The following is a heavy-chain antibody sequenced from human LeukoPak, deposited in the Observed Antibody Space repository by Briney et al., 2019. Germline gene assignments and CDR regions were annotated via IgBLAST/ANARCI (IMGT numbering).Heavy chain of an antibody. J-gene: IGHJ4*02. V-gene: IGHV4-30-2*06. CDR1: GPSISAGGFS. CDR2: IYHIGSA. D-gene: IGHD3-22*01. CDR3: ARTRPNSRGSGYFLDY. Sequence: SETLSLTCAVSGPSISAGGFSWAWIRQSPGKGLEWIGYIYHIGSAYYNPSPKGRLTISIDSSKNQFSLKLNSVTAADTAVYYCARTRPNSRGSGYFLDYWGQGTLVTVSS.